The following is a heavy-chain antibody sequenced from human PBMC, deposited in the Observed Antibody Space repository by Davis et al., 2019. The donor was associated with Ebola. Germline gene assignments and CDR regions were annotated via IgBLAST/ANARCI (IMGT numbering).Heavy chain of an antibody. J-gene: IGHJ4*02. V-gene: IGHV3-20*04. CDR3: ARDYCGGGSCYFS. Sequence: GESLKISCAASGFSFRTYWMSWVRQAPGKGLEWVSGINWNGGSTGYADSVKGRFTISRDNAKNSLYLQMNSLRAEDTAMYYCARDYCGGGSCYFSWGQGTRVTVSS. D-gene: IGHD2-15*01. CDR2: INWNGGST. CDR1: GFSFRTYW.